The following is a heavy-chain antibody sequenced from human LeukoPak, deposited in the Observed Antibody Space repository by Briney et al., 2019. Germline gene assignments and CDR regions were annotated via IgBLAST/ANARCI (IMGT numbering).Heavy chain of an antibody. CDR1: GFTSSSYE. D-gene: IGHD6-19*01. CDR3: ARWKESGWVTDY. Sequence: GGSLRLSCAAPGFTSSSYEMNWVRPAPGKGLEWVSYISSSGDTIYYADSVKGRFTISRDNAKNSLYLQMNSLRAEDTAIYYCARWKESGWVTDYWGQGTLVTVSS. CDR2: ISSSGDTI. V-gene: IGHV3-48*03. J-gene: IGHJ4*02.